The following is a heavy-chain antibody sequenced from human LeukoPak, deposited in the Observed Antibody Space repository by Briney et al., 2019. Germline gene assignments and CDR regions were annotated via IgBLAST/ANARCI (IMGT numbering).Heavy chain of an antibody. CDR3: ARDLIYGAFPSGFSVPHYYYYMDV. J-gene: IGHJ6*03. Sequence: ASVKVSCKASGYTFTGHYIHWVRQAPGQGLEWMGCINPNSGTTGYEQKFQGRVTMTRDTSINTAYLELSRLKSDDTAVYYCARDLIYGAFPSGFSVPHYYYYMDVWGKGTTVTVSS. CDR1: GYTFTGHY. V-gene: IGHV1-2*02. CDR2: INPNSGTT. D-gene: IGHD3-22*01.